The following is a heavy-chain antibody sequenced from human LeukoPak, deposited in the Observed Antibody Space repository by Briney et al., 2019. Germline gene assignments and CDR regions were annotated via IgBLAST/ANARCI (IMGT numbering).Heavy chain of an antibody. CDR3: DNGER. Sequence: GGSLRLSCIGSGFNFGDFAMSWVRQVPGRSPEFVSSISDTGKIVFYTDTVRGRATVPRDNSKSTLYLQLSDVRGDDTAVYYCDNGERWGPGTQVVVSS. CDR1: GFNFGDFA. V-gene: IGHV3-23*01. CDR2: ISDTGKIV. D-gene: IGHD2-8*01. J-gene: IGHJ4*02.